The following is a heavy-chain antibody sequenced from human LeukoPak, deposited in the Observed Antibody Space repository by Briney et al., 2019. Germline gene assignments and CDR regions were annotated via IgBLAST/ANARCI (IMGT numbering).Heavy chain of an antibody. J-gene: IGHJ4*02. CDR1: GFTFSSYA. CDR2: ISYDGSNK. D-gene: IGHD3-22*01. V-gene: IGHV3-30-3*01. Sequence: GVLRLSCAASGFTFSSYAMHWVRQAPGKGPEWVAVISYDGSNKYYADSVKGRFTISRDNSKNTLYLQMNSLRAEDTAVCYCARDNEYYYDSSGLLGYWGQGTLVTVSS. CDR3: ARDNEYYYDSSGLLGY.